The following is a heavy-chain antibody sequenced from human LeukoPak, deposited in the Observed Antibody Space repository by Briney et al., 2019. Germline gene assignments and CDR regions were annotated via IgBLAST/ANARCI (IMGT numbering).Heavy chain of an antibody. Sequence: SETLSLTCAVSGVSISGSYWSWLRQPPGKGLECIGYVYSSGITNFDPSLRSRLTVSVETSKNTFSLTLTSVTAAHKTVYYCAEAVSSNNCPTNGTFDHWGQGTMVTVSS. V-gene: IGHV4-59*08. J-gene: IGHJ3*01. CDR3: AEAVSSNNCPTNGTFDH. D-gene: IGHD1-1*01. CDR1: GVSISGSY. CDR2: VYSSGIT.